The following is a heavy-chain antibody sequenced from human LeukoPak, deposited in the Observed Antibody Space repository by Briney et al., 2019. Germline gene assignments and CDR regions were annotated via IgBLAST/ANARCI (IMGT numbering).Heavy chain of an antibody. CDR3: ARRAGYTGSWYEY. Sequence: SETLSLTCTVSSGSVNSGSYYWNWIRQPPGKGLEWIGYIYYSGSTNYNPSLKSRVTISVDTAKNQLSLKLSSVTAADTAVYYCARRAGYTGSWYEYWGQGSLVTVSS. D-gene: IGHD6-13*01. J-gene: IGHJ4*02. CDR1: SGSVNSGSYY. V-gene: IGHV4-61*01. CDR2: IYYSGST.